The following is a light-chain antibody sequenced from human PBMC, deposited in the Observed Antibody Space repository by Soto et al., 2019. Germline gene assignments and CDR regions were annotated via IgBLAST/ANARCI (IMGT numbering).Light chain of an antibody. J-gene: IGKJ1*01. CDR3: QQRFNTPWT. V-gene: IGKV1-39*01. Sequence: DIQMTQSPSSLSASVGDRVTIACRASQSISSYLNWYQLKPGKAPKLLIYAASRLQSGVPSRFSGSGSGTVFTLTISSLQPEDFAIYYCQQRFNTPWTFGQGTKVDIK. CDR2: AAS. CDR1: QSISSY.